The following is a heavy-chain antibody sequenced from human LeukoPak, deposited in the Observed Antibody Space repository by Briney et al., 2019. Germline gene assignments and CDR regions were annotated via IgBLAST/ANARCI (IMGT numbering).Heavy chain of an antibody. V-gene: IGHV1-18*04. Sequence: GASVKVSCKASGYTFTSYGISWVRQAPGQGLEWMGWISAYNGNTNYAQKLQGRVTMTTDTSTSTAYMELRSLRSDDTAVYYCARESTPEPIVVVPAAMSYWGQGTLVTASS. CDR1: GYTFTSYG. D-gene: IGHD2-2*01. CDR2: ISAYNGNT. J-gene: IGHJ4*02. CDR3: ARESTPEPIVVVPAAMSY.